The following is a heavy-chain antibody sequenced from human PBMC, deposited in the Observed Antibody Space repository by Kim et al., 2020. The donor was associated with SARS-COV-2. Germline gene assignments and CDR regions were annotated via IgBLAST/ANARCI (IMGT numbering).Heavy chain of an antibody. Sequence: SETLSLTCTVSGGSISRGGYYWSWIRQHPGKGLEWLGYIYYSGSTYYNPSPKSRVTISVDTSKNKFSLKLSSVTAADTAVYYCARVRSFLGVVRNFDYWGQGTLVTVSS. J-gene: IGHJ4*02. CDR1: GGSISRGGYY. CDR3: ARVRSFLGVVRNFDY. CDR2: IYYSGST. D-gene: IGHD3-3*01. V-gene: IGHV4-31*03.